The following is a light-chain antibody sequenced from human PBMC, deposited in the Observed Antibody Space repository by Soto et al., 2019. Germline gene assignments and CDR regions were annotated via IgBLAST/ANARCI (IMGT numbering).Light chain of an antibody. CDR2: DAS. V-gene: IGKV3-15*01. CDR1: QSVNSN. CDR3: QQYNFWPPLT. Sequence: EIVMTQSPATLSVSPGERATLSCRASQSVNSNLAWYRQKPGQAPRLLLSDASTRATGVPARFSGSGSRTEFTLPISSLQSEDSVFYYCQQYNFWPPLTFGGGTKVEIK. J-gene: IGKJ4*01.